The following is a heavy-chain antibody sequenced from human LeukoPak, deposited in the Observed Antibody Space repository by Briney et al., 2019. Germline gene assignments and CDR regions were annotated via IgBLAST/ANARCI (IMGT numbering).Heavy chain of an antibody. D-gene: IGHD6-25*01. CDR1: GFTFSSYG. J-gene: IGHJ5*02. V-gene: IGHV3-33*01. CDR2: IWYDGSNK. CDR3: ARSGGRTSQRNWFDP. Sequence: PGRSLRLSCAASGFTFSSYGMHWVRQAPGKGLEWVAVIWYDGSNKYYADSVKGRFTISRDNSKNTLYLQMNSLRAEDTAVYYCARSGGRTSQRNWFDPWGQGTLVTVSS.